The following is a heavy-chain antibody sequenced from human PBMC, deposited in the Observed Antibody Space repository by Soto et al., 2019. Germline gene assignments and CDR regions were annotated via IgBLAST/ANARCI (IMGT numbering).Heavy chain of an antibody. V-gene: IGHV4-34*01. CDR3: ARGGRKQWLNVSFQH. Sequence: QVQLQQWSAGLLKPSETLSLTCAVYGGSFSGYYWSWIRQPPGKGLEWIGEINHSGSTNYNPSLKSRVTISVDTSKNQFTLKLSSVTAADTAVYYCARGGRKQWLNVSFQHWGQGTLVTVSS. CDR1: GGSFSGYY. D-gene: IGHD6-19*01. J-gene: IGHJ1*01. CDR2: INHSGST.